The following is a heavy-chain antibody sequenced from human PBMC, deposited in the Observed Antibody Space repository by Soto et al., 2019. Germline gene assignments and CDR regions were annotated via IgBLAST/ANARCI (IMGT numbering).Heavy chain of an antibody. CDR2: IYHLGTP. Sequence: TLSLPCAVSGSSISSGYYWGWIRQPPGKGLEYIGSIYHLGTPYYNPPLKSRLTTSVDTSKNQYSLTLTSVTAADTAVYYCGRHRAPGSRVGPW. CDR3: GRHRAPGSRVGP. J-gene: IGHJ5*02. V-gene: IGHV4-38-2*01. D-gene: IGHD2-21*01. CDR1: GSSISSGYY.